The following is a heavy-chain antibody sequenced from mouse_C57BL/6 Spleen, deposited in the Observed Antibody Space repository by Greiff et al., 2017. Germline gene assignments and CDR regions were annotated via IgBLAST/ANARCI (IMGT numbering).Heavy chain of an antibody. Sequence: EVKLQQSVAELVRPGASVKLSCTASGFNIKNTYMPWVKPRPEQGLEWIGRIDPATGNTKYAPKFQGKATITADTSSNSVYLQLISLTSEDTAIYYCARGSSAWCAYWGQGTLVTVSA. CDR1: GFNIKNTY. J-gene: IGHJ3*01. CDR3: ARGSSAWCAY. V-gene: IGHV14-3*01. D-gene: IGHD1-1*01. CDR2: IDPATGNT.